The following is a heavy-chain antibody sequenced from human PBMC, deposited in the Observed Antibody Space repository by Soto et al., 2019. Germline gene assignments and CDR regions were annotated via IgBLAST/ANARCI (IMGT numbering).Heavy chain of an antibody. CDR3: ARESCSGTNGHDDFYAMDV. CDR2: ITPVCGTP. V-gene: IGHV1-69*12. Sequence: QVQLVQSGAEVKKPGSSVKVSCKASGGTFSKYAISWVRQAPGQGLEWMGGITPVCGTPNYAQKFQGRVTITADESTNTAYMELSSLRAEDSAVYYCARESCSGTNGHDDFYAMDVWGQGATVTVSS. J-gene: IGHJ6*02. CDR1: GGTFSKYA. D-gene: IGHD2-15*01.